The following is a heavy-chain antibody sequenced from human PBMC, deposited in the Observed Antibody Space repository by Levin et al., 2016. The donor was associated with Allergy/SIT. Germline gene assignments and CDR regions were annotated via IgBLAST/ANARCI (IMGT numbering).Heavy chain of an antibody. CDR2: IYYSGST. J-gene: IGHJ4*02. D-gene: IGHD6-13*01. CDR3: ARSVSSWYRIDY. V-gene: IGHV4-39*01. Sequence: SETLSLTCTVSGGSISSSSYYWGWIRQPPGKGLEWIGSIYYSGSTYYNPSLKSRVTISVDTSKNQFSLKLSSVTAADTAVYYCARSVSSWYRIDYWGQGTLVTVSS. CDR1: GGSISSSSYY.